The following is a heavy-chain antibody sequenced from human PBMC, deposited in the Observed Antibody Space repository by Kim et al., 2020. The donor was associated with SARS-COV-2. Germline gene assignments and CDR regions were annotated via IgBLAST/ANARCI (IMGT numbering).Heavy chain of an antibody. J-gene: IGHJ4*02. Sequence: ASVKVSCKASGYSFSNYPLHWVRQAPGQRPEWTGWIIPANGNTNHSQKFQGRVSITRDTSASTAYMELTSLRSEDTAVYYCARVDYGSGSYYFDYWGQGTLVTVSS. CDR2: IIPANGNT. D-gene: IGHD3-10*01. CDR3: ARVDYGSGSYYFDY. CDR1: GYSFSNYP. V-gene: IGHV1-3*01.